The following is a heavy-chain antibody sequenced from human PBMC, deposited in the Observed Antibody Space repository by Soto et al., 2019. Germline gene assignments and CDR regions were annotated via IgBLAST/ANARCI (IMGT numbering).Heavy chain of an antibody. D-gene: IGHD1-26*01. CDR1: GYSFTSYW. CDR3: ARHVYQDSGSYFGFYYYYGMDV. J-gene: IGHJ6*02. CDR2: IYPGDSDT. Sequence: PGESLKISCKGSGYSFTSYWIGWVRQMLGKGLEWMGIIYPGDSDTRYSPSFQGQVTISADKSISTAYLQWSSLKASDTAMYYCARHVYQDSGSYFGFYYYYGMDVWGQGTTVTVSS. V-gene: IGHV5-51*01.